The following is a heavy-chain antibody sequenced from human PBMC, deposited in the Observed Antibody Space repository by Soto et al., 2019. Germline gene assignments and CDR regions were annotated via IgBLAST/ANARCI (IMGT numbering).Heavy chain of an antibody. V-gene: IGHV4-31*03. J-gene: IGHJ4*02. CDR2: IYYTGST. D-gene: IGHD1-26*01. Sequence: PSETLSLICTVSGGSIYTGGFYWSWIRQLPGKGLEWLGYIYYTGSTQYTPSLKSRLTISTDTSDNQFSLRLTSVTAADTAVYYCATSLVTSRTRVDYWGQGTLVTVSS. CDR3: ATSLVTSRTRVDY. CDR1: GGSIYTGGFY.